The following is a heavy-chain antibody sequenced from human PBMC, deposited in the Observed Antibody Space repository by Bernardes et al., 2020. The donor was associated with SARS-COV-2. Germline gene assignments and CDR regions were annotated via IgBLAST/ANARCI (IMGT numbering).Heavy chain of an antibody. Sequence: ASVKVSCKASGYTFTGYYMHWVRQAPGQGLEWMGWINPNSGGTNYAQKFQGRVTMTRDTSISTAYMELSRLRSDDTAVYYCARGFYNLHSLVVVITTGLDYWGQGTLVTVSS. CDR2: INPNSGGT. J-gene: IGHJ4*02. CDR3: ARGFYNLHSLVVVITTGLDY. D-gene: IGHD3-22*01. V-gene: IGHV1-2*02. CDR1: GYTFTGYY.